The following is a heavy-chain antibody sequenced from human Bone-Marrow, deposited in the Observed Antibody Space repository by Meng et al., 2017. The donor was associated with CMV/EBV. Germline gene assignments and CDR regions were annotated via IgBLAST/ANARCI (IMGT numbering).Heavy chain of an antibody. Sequence: SETLSLTCAVYGGSFSGYYWGWIRQPPGKGLEWIGEINHSGSTNYNPSLKSRVTISVDTSKNQFSLKLSSVTAADTAVYYCARPSGYSYGLDYWGQGTLVTVSS. V-gene: IGHV4-34*01. J-gene: IGHJ4*02. CDR3: ARPSGYSYGLDY. CDR2: INHSGST. D-gene: IGHD5-18*01. CDR1: GGSFSGYY.